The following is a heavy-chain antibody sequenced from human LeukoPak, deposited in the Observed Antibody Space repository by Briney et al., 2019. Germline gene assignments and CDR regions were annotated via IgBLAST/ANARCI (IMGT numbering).Heavy chain of an antibody. CDR1: GFTFSSYW. J-gene: IGHJ4*02. CDR2: IKGDGSEK. Sequence: PGGSLRLSCVASGFTFSSYWMNWIRQAPGKGLQWVANIKGDGSEKYYVDSVKGRFTISRDNAKNSLYLQMNGLRAEDTAVYYCARVAEAAAFDSWGQGTLVTVSS. CDR3: ARVAEAAAFDS. D-gene: IGHD6-13*01. V-gene: IGHV3-7*01.